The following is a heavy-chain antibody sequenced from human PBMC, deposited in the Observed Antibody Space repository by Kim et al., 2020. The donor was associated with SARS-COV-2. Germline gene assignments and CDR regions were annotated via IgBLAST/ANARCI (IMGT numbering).Heavy chain of an antibody. J-gene: IGHJ4*02. CDR3: ARGSDTATLSRGNDY. V-gene: IGHV4-4*02. Sequence: SETLSLTCAVSGGSISSSNWWSWVRQPPGKGLEWIGEIYHSGSTNYNPSLKSRVTISVDKSKNQFSLKLSSVTAADTAVYYCARGSDTATLSRGNDYWGQGTLVTVSS. D-gene: IGHD5-18*01. CDR1: GGSISSSNW. CDR2: IYHSGST.